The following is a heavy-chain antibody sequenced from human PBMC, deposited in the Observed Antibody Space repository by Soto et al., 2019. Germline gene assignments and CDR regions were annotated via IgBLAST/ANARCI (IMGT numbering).Heavy chain of an antibody. V-gene: IGHV1-2*02. Sequence: ASVKVSCKASGYTFTGYYIHWVRQAPGQGLEWMEWIHLNSGGTNYAQTFQGRIIMTRDISVTTVFREMTGLTSDDTAVYYCASPRELTGSYYYFFTLDVWGQGTTVTVSS. CDR1: GYTFTGYY. D-gene: IGHD3-10*01. J-gene: IGHJ6*02. CDR2: IHLNSGGT. CDR3: ASPRELTGSYYYFFTLDV.